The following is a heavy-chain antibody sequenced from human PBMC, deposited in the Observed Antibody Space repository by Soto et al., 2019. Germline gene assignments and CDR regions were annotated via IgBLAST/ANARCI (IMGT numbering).Heavy chain of an antibody. D-gene: IGHD3-10*01. CDR1: GFTFSSYS. CDR3: ARSSMVRGVISTFDY. V-gene: IGHV3-21*01. CDR2: ISSSSSYI. Sequence: EVQLVESGGGLVKPGGSLRLSCAASGFTFSSYSMNWVRQAPGKGLEWVSSISSSSSYIYYADSVKGRFTISRDNAKNSLYLQMNSLRAEDTAVYYCARSSMVRGVISTFDYWGQGTLVTVSS. J-gene: IGHJ4*02.